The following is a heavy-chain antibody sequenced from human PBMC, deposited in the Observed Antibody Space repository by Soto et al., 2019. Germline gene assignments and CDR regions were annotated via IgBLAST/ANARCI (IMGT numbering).Heavy chain of an antibody. CDR1: GFSLSTTGVG. CDR3: AQRLPHFGLGLERRNCFDP. Sequence: QITLKESGPTLVRPTQTLTLTCTFSGFSLSTTGVGVGWIRQPPGKALEWLALIYWDDDKRYSPSLKSRLTITKDTYKNEVILTMPNLDPLDTARYYGAQRLPHFGLGLERRNCFDPWGQGTLLTVSS. V-gene: IGHV2-5*02. D-gene: IGHD3-16*01. CDR2: IYWDDDK. J-gene: IGHJ5*02.